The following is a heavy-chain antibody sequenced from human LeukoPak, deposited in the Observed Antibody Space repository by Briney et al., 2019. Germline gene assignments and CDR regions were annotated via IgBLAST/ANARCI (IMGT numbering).Heavy chain of an antibody. D-gene: IGHD2-21*02. CDR2: INRDVSKN. V-gene: IGHV3-7*03. CDR1: EFTFGSYW. Sequence: GGSLRLSCAASEFTFGSYWMTCVRQAPGKGLGWVANINRDVSKNHFMDSVKGPFTISRDNAKNFLYLQMSSLRAEDTAVYFCARDSSPYCGDDCYFDAFDLWGQGTMVTVSS. J-gene: IGHJ3*01. CDR3: ARDSSPYCGDDCYFDAFDL.